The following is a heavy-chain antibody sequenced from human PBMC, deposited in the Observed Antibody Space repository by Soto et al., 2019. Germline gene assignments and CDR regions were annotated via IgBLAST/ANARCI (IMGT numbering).Heavy chain of an antibody. CDR1: GYTFSGHA. D-gene: IGHD3-10*02. CDR2: INAGNSKT. CDR3: GRDQSGTGYYVDWFDP. J-gene: IGHJ5*02. V-gene: IGHV1-3*01. Sequence: QVHFVQSGAEVKKPGASVKVSCKASGYTFSGHAIHWLRQAPGQRPEGLGWINAGNSKTYYSEKFEGRVTFTRDTVPTKVNMELTSLTSEDTAVYYCGRDQSGTGYYVDWFDPWGQGTLVTVSS.